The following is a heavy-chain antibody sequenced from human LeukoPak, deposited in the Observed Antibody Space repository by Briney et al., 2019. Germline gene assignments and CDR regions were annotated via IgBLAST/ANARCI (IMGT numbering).Heavy chain of an antibody. CDR2: ISGSGGST. CDR3: AKEPGGYCSGGSCYPDEYFQH. V-gene: IGHV3-23*01. Sequence: GGSLRLSCAASGFTFSSYAMSWVRQAPGKGLEWVSAISGSGGSTYYADSVKGRFTISRDNSKNTLYLQMNSLRAEDTAVYYCAKEPGGYCSGGSCYPDEYFQHWGQGTLVTVSS. CDR1: GFTFSSYA. J-gene: IGHJ1*01. D-gene: IGHD2-15*01.